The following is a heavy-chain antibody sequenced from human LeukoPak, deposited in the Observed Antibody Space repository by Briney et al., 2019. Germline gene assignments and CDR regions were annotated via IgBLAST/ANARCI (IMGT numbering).Heavy chain of an antibody. CDR3: ARGSGNWGYFFDY. Sequence: PSETLSLTCTVSGGSMSSYFWSWIRQPPGEELEWVGYVYSTGSTKYNPSFKSRVTISLDTSKNRFSLKLRSVTAADTAVYYCARGSGNWGYFFDYWGQGTLVTVSS. V-gene: IGHV4-59*01. CDR1: GGSMSSYF. J-gene: IGHJ4*02. D-gene: IGHD3-10*01. CDR2: VYSTGST.